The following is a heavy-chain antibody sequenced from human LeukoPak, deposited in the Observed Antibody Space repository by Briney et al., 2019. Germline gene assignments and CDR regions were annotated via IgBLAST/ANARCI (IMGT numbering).Heavy chain of an antibody. J-gene: IGHJ5*02. D-gene: IGHD6-19*01. CDR1: GYTFTSYD. V-gene: IGHV1-8*03. CDR2: INPNSDNT. CDR3: ARDRSVSSGPRGWFDP. Sequence: ASVKVSCKASGYTFTSYDVNWVRQATGQGLEWMGWINPNSDNTDYAQKFQGRVTFTRNTSINTAYMELTSLRSEDTAVYYCARDRSVSSGPRGWFDPWGQGTLVTVSS.